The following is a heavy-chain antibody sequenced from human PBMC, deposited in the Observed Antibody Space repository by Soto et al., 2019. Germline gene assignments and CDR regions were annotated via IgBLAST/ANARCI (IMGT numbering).Heavy chain of an antibody. CDR2: IYYSGST. CDR3: ARQPGTYYDFWSGPHAGGPYYMDV. Sequence: SETLSLTCTVSGGSISSYYWSWIRQPPGKGLEWIGYIYYSGSTNYNPSLKSRVTISVDTSKNQFSLKLSSVTAADTAVYYCARQPGTYYDFWSGPHAGGPYYMDVWGKGTTVTVSS. D-gene: IGHD3-3*01. V-gene: IGHV4-59*08. J-gene: IGHJ6*03. CDR1: GGSISSYY.